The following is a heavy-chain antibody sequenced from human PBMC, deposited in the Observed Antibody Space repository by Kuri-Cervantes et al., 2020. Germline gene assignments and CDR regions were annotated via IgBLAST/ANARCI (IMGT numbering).Heavy chain of an antibody. Sequence: GSLRLSCAASGFTFSSYWMSWVRQPPGKGLEWIGEIYHSGSTNYNPSLKSRVTISVDTSKNQFSLKLSSVTAADTAVYYCARDRQRYGYYYGMDVWGQGTTVTVSS. V-gene: IGHV4-4*02. CDR1: GFTFSSYW. CDR2: IYHSGST. J-gene: IGHJ6*02. D-gene: IGHD4-17*01. CDR3: ARDRQRYGYYYGMDV.